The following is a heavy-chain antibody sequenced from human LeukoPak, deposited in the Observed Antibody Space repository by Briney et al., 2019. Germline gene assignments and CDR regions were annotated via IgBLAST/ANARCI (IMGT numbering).Heavy chain of an antibody. CDR1: GGSISSGGYY. CDR3: ARVRFEVSSGSPATFDY. Sequence: SETLSLTCTVSGGSISSGGYYWSWIRQPPGKGLGWIGYIYHSGSTYYNPSLKSRVTISVDRSKHQFSLKLSSVTAADTAVYYCARVRFEVSSGSPATFDYWGQGTLVTVSS. D-gene: IGHD3-10*01. V-gene: IGHV4-30-2*01. CDR2: IYHSGST. J-gene: IGHJ4*02.